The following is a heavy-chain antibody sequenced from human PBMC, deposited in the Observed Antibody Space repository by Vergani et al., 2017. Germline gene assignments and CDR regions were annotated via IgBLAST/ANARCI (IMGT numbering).Heavy chain of an antibody. CDR2: IKSDGRT. CDR3: TISECSGTTCYGHYFDL. Sequence: VELLESGGGLAQPGGSLRVSCPASGFRVTTYYMSWVRQAPGKGLEWVSVIKSDGRTSYAESVRGRFTISRDTSRNAVYLQMNILRVEDTGVYYCTISECSGTTCYGHYFDLWGHGILVTVSS. J-gene: IGHJ4*01. V-gene: IGHV3-66*02. D-gene: IGHD2-15*01. CDR1: GFRVTTYY.